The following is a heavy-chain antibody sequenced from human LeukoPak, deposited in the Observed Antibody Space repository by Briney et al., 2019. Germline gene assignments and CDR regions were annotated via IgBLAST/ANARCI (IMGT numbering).Heavy chain of an antibody. CDR1: GGSISRGDYY. J-gene: IGHJ4*02. CDR2: IYYSGST. V-gene: IGHV4-30-4*01. D-gene: IGHD3-22*01. Sequence: KSSETLSLTCTVSGGSISRGDYYWSWIRQPPGKGLEWIGYIYYSGSTFYNPSLKSRVTISVDTSKNQFSLKLSSVTAADTAVYYCARVGWSGSSGFLDYWGQGTLVTVSS. CDR3: ARVGWSGSSGFLDY.